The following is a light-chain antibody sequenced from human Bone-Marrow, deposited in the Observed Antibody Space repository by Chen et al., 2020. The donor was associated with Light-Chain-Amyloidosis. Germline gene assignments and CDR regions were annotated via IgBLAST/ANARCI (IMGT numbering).Light chain of an antibody. J-gene: IGKJ1*01. CDR1: QSVSGSY. CDR3: QQYGSSPRT. CDR2: AAS. Sequence: EIVLTQSPGTLSLSPGERATLSCRASQSVSGSYLAWYQHKPGQAPRLLIYAASGRATGIPDRFRGSGSGTDFTLTISRLEPEDFAVYYCQQYGSSPRTFGQGTKVEI. V-gene: IGKV3-20*01.